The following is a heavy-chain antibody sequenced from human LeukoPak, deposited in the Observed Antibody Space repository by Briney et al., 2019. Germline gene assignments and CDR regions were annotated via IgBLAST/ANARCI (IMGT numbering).Heavy chain of an antibody. D-gene: IGHD1/OR15-1a*01. Sequence: GGSLRLSCAASGFTFSSYEMNWVRQAPGKGLEWVSYISSSGSTIYYADSVKGRFTISRDNAKNSLYLQMNSLRAEDTAVYYCARGDWNIGYYYMDVWGKGTTVTVSS. CDR2: ISSSGSTI. CDR3: ARGDWNIGYYYMDV. CDR1: GFTFSSYE. J-gene: IGHJ6*03. V-gene: IGHV3-48*03.